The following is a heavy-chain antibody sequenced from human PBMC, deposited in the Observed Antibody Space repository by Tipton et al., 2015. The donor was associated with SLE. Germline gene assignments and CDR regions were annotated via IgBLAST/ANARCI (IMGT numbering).Heavy chain of an antibody. CDR1: GGSISSHY. J-gene: IGHJ4*02. CDR2: IYYSGST. D-gene: IGHD3-10*01. CDR3: ARAASVSCWFDY. V-gene: IGHV4-59*11. Sequence: LRLSCTVSGGSISSHYWSWIRQPPGKGLEWIGYIYYSGSTNYNPSLKSRVTISVDTSKNQFSLKLSSVTAADTAVYYCARAASVSCWFDYWGQGTLVTVSS.